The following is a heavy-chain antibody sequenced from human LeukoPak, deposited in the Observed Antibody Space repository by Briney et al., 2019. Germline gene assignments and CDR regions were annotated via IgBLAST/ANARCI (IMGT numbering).Heavy chain of an antibody. Sequence: ASVKVSCKASGYSFTSYAMNWVRQAPGQGLEWMGWINTDTGNPTFAQGFTGRFVFSLDTSVSTAYLQISSLNAEDTAVYYCARAVGYCSSNSCYLGYWGQGTLVTVSS. V-gene: IGHV7-4-1*02. J-gene: IGHJ4*02. CDR2: INTDTGNP. CDR3: ARAVGYCSSNSCYLGY. CDR1: GYSFTSYA. D-gene: IGHD2-2*01.